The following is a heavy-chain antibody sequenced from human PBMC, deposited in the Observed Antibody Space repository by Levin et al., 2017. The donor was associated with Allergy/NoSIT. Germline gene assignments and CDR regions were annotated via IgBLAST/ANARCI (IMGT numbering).Heavy chain of an antibody. CDR3: AKDWEAFGDMVRGVIVNWFDP. J-gene: IGHJ5*02. Sequence: GESLKISCAASGFTFSSYAMSWVRQAPGKGLEWVSSITTTGSRTYYADSVKGRFTISRDNSKNTLYLQMNSLRAEDTAIYFCAKDWEAFGDMVRGVIVNWFDPWGQGTVVTVSS. CDR2: ITTTGSRT. V-gene: IGHV3-23*01. D-gene: IGHD3-10*01. CDR1: GFTFSSYA.